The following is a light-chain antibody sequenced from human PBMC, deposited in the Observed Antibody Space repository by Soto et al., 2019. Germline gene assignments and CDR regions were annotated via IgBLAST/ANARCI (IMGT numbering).Light chain of an antibody. CDR2: KAS. Sequence: DIQMTQSPSTLSASVGDRVTITCRASQSISSWLAWYQLKPGKAPKLLIYKASSLESGVPSRFSGSGSETEFTLTISSLQPDDFATYYCQQYNSYSQTFGQGTKVEIK. J-gene: IGKJ1*01. CDR3: QQYNSYSQT. CDR1: QSISSW. V-gene: IGKV1-5*03.